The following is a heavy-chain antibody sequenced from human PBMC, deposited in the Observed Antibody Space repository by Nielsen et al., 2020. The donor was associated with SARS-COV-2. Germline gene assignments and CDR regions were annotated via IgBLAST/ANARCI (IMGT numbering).Heavy chain of an antibody. D-gene: IGHD3-22*01. J-gene: IGHJ4*02. Sequence: SETLSLTCTVSGGSISSSSYYWGWIRQPPGKGLEWIGSIYYSGSTYYNPSLKSRVTISVDTSKNQFSLKLSSVTAADTAVYYCARQGHYYDSSGYDYWGQGTLVTVSS. CDR1: GGSISSSSYY. V-gene: IGHV4-39*01. CDR2: IYYSGST. CDR3: ARQGHYYDSSGYDY.